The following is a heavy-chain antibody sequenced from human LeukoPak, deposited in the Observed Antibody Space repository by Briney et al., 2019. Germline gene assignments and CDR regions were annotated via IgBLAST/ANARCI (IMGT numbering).Heavy chain of an antibody. CDR1: GYTFTSYG. D-gene: IGHD3-22*01. J-gene: IGHJ3*02. CDR2: ISAYNVNA. CDR3: ATVIGYDSSGYYYVLAFDI. Sequence: GASVKVSCQASGYTFTSYGISWVRQAPGQGLAWMGWISAYNVNASDAKKLQGRVIMTTDTSTSTGYMELSSLRSEDTAVYYCATVIGYDSSGYYYVLAFDIWGQGTMVTVSS. V-gene: IGHV1-18*01.